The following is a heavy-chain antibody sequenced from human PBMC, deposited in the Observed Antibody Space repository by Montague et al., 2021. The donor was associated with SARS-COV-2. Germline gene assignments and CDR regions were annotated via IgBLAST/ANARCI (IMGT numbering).Heavy chain of an antibody. J-gene: IGHJ3*01. V-gene: IGHV3-11*05. CDR2: ISSSSINT. CDR1: GFTFSDYY. Sequence: SLRLSCAASGFTFSDYYMNWIRQAPGRGLEWVSSISSSSINTNYADSVKGRFSISRDNSKKSLYLQMNNLRVEDTAVYYCARAGDGRYQSVSFDVWGHGTMVTVSS. CDR3: ARAGDGRYQSVSFDV. D-gene: IGHD3-16*02.